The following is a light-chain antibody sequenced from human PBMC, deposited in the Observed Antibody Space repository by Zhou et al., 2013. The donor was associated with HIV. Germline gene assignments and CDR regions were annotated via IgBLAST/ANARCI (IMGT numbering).Light chain of an antibody. J-gene: IGLJ3*02. V-gene: IGLV2-8*01. CDR3: SSYTSISTLV. CDR1: SSDVGGYNY. Sequence: QSALTQPPSASGSPGQSVAISCTGTSSDVGGYNYVSWYQHHPGKAPKLMIYEVNKRPSGVPDRFSGSKSGNTASLTVSGLQAEDEADYYCSSYTSISTLVFGGGTKLTVL. CDR2: EVN.